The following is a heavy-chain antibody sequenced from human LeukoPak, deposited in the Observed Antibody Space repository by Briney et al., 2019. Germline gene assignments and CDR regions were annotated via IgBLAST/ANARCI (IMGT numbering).Heavy chain of an antibody. CDR3: ARESGSIAALRGDEGDAFDI. Sequence: PSETLSLTCTVSGGSISSYYWSWIRQPPGKGLEWIGYIYYSGSTNYNPSLKSRVTISVDTSKNQFSLKLSSVTAADTAVYYCARESGSIAALRGDEGDAFDIWGQGTMVTVSS. CDR2: IYYSGST. V-gene: IGHV4-59*01. J-gene: IGHJ3*02. CDR1: GGSISSYY. D-gene: IGHD6-6*01.